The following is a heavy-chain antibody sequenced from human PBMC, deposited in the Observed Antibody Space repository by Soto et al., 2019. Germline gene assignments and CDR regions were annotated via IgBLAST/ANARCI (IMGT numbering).Heavy chain of an antibody. Sequence: QVQLQQWGAGLLKPSETLSLTCAVYGGSFSGYYWSWIRQPPGKGLEWIGEINHRGSTNYNPSLTTRHTLTVNTSRTQFSLKLNPAPAADTDVYSCARGSRVKIPAASATDSYYHGLDVWGQGTGATVSS. J-gene: IGHJ6*02. CDR1: GGSFSGYY. CDR3: ARGSRVKIPAASATDSYYHGLDV. CDR2: INHRGST. D-gene: IGHD2-2*01. V-gene: IGHV4-34*01.